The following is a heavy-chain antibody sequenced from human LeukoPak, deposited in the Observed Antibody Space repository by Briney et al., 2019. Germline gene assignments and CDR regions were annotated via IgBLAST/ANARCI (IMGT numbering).Heavy chain of an antibody. CDR1: GYSISSGQY. CDR3: AGVHGTGIIRAF. V-gene: IGHV4-38-2*01. J-gene: IGHJ4*02. Sequence: SETLSLTCAVSGYSISSGQYWGWIRQTPGKGLEWLGSIYHDGTPYYNPSLKSRTTLSVDTSKNQFSLNLTSVTAADTAIYYCAGVHGTGIIRAFWGQGMLVTVSS. D-gene: IGHD3-10*01. CDR2: IYHDGTP.